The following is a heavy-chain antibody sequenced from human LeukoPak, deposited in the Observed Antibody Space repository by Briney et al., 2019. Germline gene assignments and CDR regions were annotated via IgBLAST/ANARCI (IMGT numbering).Heavy chain of an antibody. J-gene: IGHJ3*02. D-gene: IGHD3-22*01. Sequence: TLSLTCTVSGGSISSGGYYWSWIRQPPGKGLEWIGYIYHSGSTYYNPSLKSRVTISVDRSKNQFSLKLSSVTAADTAVYYCARGSNYYDSSGGDAFDIWGQGTMVTVSS. CDR2: IYHSGST. CDR1: GGSISSGGYY. V-gene: IGHV4-30-2*01. CDR3: ARGSNYYDSSGGDAFDI.